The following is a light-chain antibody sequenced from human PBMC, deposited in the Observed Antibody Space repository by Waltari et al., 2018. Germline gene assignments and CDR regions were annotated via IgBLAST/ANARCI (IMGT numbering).Light chain of an antibody. CDR2: EAV. CDR1: SADLASYHL. Sequence: QSALTQTASVSGSPGQSITISCTGASADLASYHLASWYQHHPAKAPKLMIYEAVKRPSGVSNRFSGAKSGTTASLIISGLQADDEADYYCCSYTGSSTSYGCGSGTKVTVL. V-gene: IGLV2-23*01. CDR3: CSYTGSSTSYG. J-gene: IGLJ1*01.